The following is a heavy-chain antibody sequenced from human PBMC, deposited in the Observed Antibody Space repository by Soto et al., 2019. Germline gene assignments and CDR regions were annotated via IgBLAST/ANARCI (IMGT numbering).Heavy chain of an antibody. CDR1: GYTFTGYA. CDR2: INAGNGNT. CDR3: ARAVAVAADFVY. Sequence: ASVKVSCKASGYTFTGYAMHWVRQAPGQRHEWMGWINAGNGNTKYSQKFQGRVTITRDTSASTAYMELSSLRSEDTAVYYCARAVAVAADFVYWCQGTLVSVSS. J-gene: IGHJ4*02. V-gene: IGHV1-3*01. D-gene: IGHD6-19*01.